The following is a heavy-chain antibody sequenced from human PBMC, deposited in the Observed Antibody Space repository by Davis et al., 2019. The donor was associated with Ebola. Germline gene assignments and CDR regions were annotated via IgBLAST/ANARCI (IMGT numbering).Heavy chain of an antibody. J-gene: IGHJ2*01. D-gene: IGHD3-22*01. V-gene: IGHV1-8*01. Sequence: ASVKVSCKASGYTFTSYDINWVRQATGQGLEWMGWMNPNSGNTGYAQKFQGRVTMTRNTSISTAYMELSSLRSEDTAVYYCARSRIGRYYYDSSGYYAWYFDLWGRGTLVTVSS. CDR2: MNPNSGNT. CDR3: ARSRIGRYYYDSSGYYAWYFDL. CDR1: GYTFTSYD.